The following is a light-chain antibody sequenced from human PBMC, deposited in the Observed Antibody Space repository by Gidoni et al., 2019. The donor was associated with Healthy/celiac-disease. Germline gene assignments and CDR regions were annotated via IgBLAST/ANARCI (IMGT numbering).Light chain of an antibody. CDR1: SSDVGSYKL. Sequence: QSALTQPASVAGSPVQSITISCTGTSSDVGSYKLVSWYHQHPGKAPTLMLYEGSKRPSGVSNRFSGSTSGNTASLTISGLHAEDEADYSCCSYAGSSTFDVVFGGGTKLTVL. V-gene: IGLV2-23*03. CDR3: CSYAGSSTFDVV. CDR2: EGS. J-gene: IGLJ2*01.